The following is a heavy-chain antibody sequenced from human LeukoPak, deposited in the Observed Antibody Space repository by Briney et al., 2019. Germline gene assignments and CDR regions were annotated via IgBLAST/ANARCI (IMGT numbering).Heavy chain of an antibody. CDR1: GGSISSYY. D-gene: IGHD3-3*01. CDR3: ARGGAITIFGVVIINWFDP. J-gene: IGHJ5*02. Sequence: PSETLSLTCTVSGGSISSYYWSWIRQPLGKGLEWIGYIYYSGSTNYNPSLKSRVTISVDTSKNQFSLKLSSVTAADTAVYYCARGGAITIFGVVIINWFDPWGQGTLVTVSS. CDR2: IYYSGST. V-gene: IGHV4-59*01.